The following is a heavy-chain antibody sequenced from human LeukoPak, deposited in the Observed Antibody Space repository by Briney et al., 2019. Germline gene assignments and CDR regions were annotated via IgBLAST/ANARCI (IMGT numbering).Heavy chain of an antibody. J-gene: IGHJ4*02. CDR2: FYPRDGST. CDR1: GYTFTSNY. V-gene: IGHV1-46*01. Sequence: GASVKVPCKASGYTFTSNYIHWVRQAPGQGLEWMGMFYPRDGSTSYAQKFQGRVTVTRDTSTSTVHKELSGLRSEDTAVYYCARDQEGFDYWGQGTLVTVSS. CDR3: ARDQEGFDY.